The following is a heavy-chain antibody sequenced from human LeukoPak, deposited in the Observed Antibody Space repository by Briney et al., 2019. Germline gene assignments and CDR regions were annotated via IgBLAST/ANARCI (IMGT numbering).Heavy chain of an antibody. CDR1: GFNFYNTW. CDR3: ATTGLLGDIP. J-gene: IGHJ5*02. CDR2: ISYDGSNK. V-gene: IGHV3-30*03. Sequence: GGSLRLSCAASGFNFYNTWMSWVRQAPGKGLEWVAVISYDGSNKYYADSVKGRFTISRDNSKNTLYLQMNSLRAEDTAVYYCATTGLLGDIPWGQGTLVTVSS. D-gene: IGHD2-21*01.